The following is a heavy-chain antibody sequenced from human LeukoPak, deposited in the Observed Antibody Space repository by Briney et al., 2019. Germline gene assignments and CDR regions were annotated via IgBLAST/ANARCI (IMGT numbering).Heavy chain of an antibody. CDR1: GFPFSSYG. CDR2: ISYDGSNK. CDR3: AGYCSSTSCSLPY. D-gene: IGHD2-2*01. Sequence: GGALRLSCAASGFPFSSYGMHWVRQAPGKGLEGGAVISYDGSNKYYADSVKGRFTISRDNSKNTLYLQMNSLRAEDTAVYYCAGYCSSTSCSLPYWGQGTLVTVSS. J-gene: IGHJ4*02. V-gene: IGHV3-30*03.